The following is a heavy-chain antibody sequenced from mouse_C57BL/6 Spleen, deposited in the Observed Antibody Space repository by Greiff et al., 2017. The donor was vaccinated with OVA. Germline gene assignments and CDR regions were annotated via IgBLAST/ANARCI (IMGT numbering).Heavy chain of an antibody. Sequence: VKVVESGPGLVQPSQSLSITCTVSGFSLTSYGVHWVRQSPGKGLEWLGVIWSGGSTDYNAAFISRLSISKDNSKSQVFFKMNSLQADDTAIYYCARRGDSSGSFAYWGQGTLVTVSA. CDR2: IWSGGST. V-gene: IGHV2-2*01. J-gene: IGHJ3*01. CDR3: ARRGDSSGSFAY. D-gene: IGHD3-2*02. CDR1: GFSLTSYG.